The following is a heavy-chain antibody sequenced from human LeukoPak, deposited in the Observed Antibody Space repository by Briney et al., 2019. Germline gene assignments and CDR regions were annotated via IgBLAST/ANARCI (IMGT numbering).Heavy chain of an antibody. J-gene: IGHJ4*02. D-gene: IGHD5-12*01. CDR1: GFTFSSYG. CDR2: IRYDGSNK. Sequence: GGSLRLSCAASGFTFSSYGMHWVRQAPGKGLEWVAFIRYDGSNKYYADSVKGRFTISRDNSKNTLYLQMNSLRAEDTAVYYCAKDFLVATILHYWGQGTLVTVSS. CDR3: AKDFLVATILHY. V-gene: IGHV3-30*02.